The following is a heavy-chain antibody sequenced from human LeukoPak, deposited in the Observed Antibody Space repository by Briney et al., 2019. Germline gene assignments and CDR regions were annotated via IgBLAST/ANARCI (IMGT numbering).Heavy chain of an antibody. CDR1: GCAFSSYA. CDR2: ISGSGGST. D-gene: IGHD1-1*01. J-gene: IGHJ4*02. CDR3: AKDFGSTNY. V-gene: IGHV3-23*01. Sequence: PGGSLRLSCAASGCAFSSYAMSWVRQAPGKGREWVSAISGSGGSTYYADSVKGRFTISRDNSKNTLYLQMNSLRAEDTAVYYCAKDFGSTNYWGQGTLVTVSS.